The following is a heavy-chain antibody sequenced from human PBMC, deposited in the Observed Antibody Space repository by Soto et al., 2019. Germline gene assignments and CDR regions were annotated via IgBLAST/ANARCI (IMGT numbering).Heavy chain of an antibody. Sequence: EVQLLESGGGLVQPGGSLRLSCAASGFTFSSYAMSWVRQAPGKGLEWVSAISGSGGSTYYADSVKGRFTISRDNSKNTLYLQMNSVRAEDTAVYYCAKDHPDDILTGYWGDAFDIWGQGTMVTVSS. CDR3: AKDHPDDILTGYWGDAFDI. CDR2: ISGSGGST. V-gene: IGHV3-23*01. D-gene: IGHD3-9*01. CDR1: GFTFSSYA. J-gene: IGHJ3*02.